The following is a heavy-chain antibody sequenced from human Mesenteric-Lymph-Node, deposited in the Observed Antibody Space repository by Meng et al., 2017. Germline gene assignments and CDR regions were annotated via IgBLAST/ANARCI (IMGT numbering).Heavy chain of an antibody. CDR1: GFTFSASA. J-gene: IGHJ4*02. CDR3: TSQQLVGNGNDY. D-gene: IGHD6-13*01. Sequence: ETLSLTCAASGFTFSASAMHWVRQTSGKGLEWVGRIRPKSNNYATIYAASLQGRFTISRDDSKNTAYLQMNSLETEDTAIYYCTSQQLVGNGNDYWGQGALVTVSS. V-gene: IGHV3-73*01. CDR2: IRPKSNNYAT.